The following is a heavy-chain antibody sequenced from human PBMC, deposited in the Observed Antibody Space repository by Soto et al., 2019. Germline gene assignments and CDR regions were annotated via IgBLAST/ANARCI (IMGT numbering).Heavy chain of an antibody. Sequence: SETLSLTCTVSGGSISSYYWSWIRQPPGKGLEWIGYIYYSGSTNYNPSLKSRVTISVDTSKNQFSLKLSSVTAADTAVYYCARTPRGYSYYFDYWGQGTLVTVSS. V-gene: IGHV4-59*08. CDR2: IYYSGST. CDR1: GGSISSYY. CDR3: ARTPRGYSYYFDY. J-gene: IGHJ4*02. D-gene: IGHD6-25*01.